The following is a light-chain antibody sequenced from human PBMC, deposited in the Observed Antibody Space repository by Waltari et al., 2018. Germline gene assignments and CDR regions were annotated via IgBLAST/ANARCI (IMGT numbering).Light chain of an antibody. V-gene: IGLV3-1*01. J-gene: IGLJ1*01. CDR3: QAWDGNSAYV. Sequence: SYDLTQPPSVSVSPGQTTRTTCSGDKLWHKYVGWSQQKPGQSPVLVMYQDYNRPPGIPERFSGSNAGNTATLTFSGTQAVDEADYYCQAWDGNSAYVFGTGTRVTVL. CDR2: QDY. CDR1: KLWHKY.